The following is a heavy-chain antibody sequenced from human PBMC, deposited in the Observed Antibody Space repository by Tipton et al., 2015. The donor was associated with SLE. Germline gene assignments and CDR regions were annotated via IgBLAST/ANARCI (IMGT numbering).Heavy chain of an antibody. D-gene: IGHD5-18*01. CDR3: ARALSYVDY. V-gene: IGHV3-30-3*01. J-gene: IGHJ4*02. Sequence: RSLRLSCAASGFTFSSYAMHWVRQAPGKGLEWVAVISYDGSNKYYADSVKGRFTISRDNSKNTLYLQMNSLRAEDTAVYYCARALSYVDYWGQGTLVTVSS. CDR2: ISYDGSNK. CDR1: GFTFSSYA.